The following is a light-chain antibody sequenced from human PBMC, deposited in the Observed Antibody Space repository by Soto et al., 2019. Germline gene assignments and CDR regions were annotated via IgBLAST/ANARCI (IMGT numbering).Light chain of an antibody. CDR1: SSDVGSYNF. CDR2: DVS. J-gene: IGLJ3*02. V-gene: IGLV2-23*02. Sequence: QSALTQPASVSGSPGQSITISCTGGSSDVGSYNFVSWYQQHPGKAPKLMIYDVSKRPSGVSNRFSGSKSGNTASLTISGLHAEDEADYYCCSYAGTSTGVFGGGTKVTVL. CDR3: CSYAGTSTGV.